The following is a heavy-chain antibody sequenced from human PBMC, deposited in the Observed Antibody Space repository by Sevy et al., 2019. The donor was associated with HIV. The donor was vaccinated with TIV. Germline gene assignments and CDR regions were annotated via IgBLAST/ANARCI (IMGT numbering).Heavy chain of an antibody. CDR1: GFTFSDYY. J-gene: IGHJ5*02. CDR3: ARDIDCCSSTSCYWGFGSRLDP. V-gene: IGHV3-11*06. Sequence: GGSLRHSCAASGFTFSDYYMSWIRQAPGKGLEGVAYISSSSSYTNYADSVKGRFTISRDNAKNSRNLKMNSLRAEDRAVYYCARDIDCCSSTSCYWGFGSRLDPRGQGTLVTVSS. D-gene: IGHD2-2*01. CDR2: ISSSSSYT.